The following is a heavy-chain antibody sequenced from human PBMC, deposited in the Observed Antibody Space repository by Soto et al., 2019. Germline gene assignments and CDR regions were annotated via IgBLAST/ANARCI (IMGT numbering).Heavy chain of an antibody. CDR2: IYYSGTS. Sequence: QLQLQESGPGLVKPSETLSLTCTVSGGSSSDDTYYWGWIRQPPGKGLEWIGSIYYSGTSSYNPSLESRVTMSVDTSKKQLSLRLRSVTAADTAVYYCARLHCNSPNCVPLDPWGQGTLVIVSS. CDR3: ARLHCNSPNCVPLDP. J-gene: IGHJ5*02. V-gene: IGHV4-39*01. D-gene: IGHD2-2*01. CDR1: GGSSSDDTYY.